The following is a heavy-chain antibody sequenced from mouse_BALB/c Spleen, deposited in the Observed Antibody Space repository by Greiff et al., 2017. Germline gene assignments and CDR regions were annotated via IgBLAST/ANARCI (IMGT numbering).Heavy chain of an antibody. CDR3: AREYGNYPWYFDV. V-gene: IGHV3-6*02. D-gene: IGHD2-1*01. CDR2: ISYDGSN. J-gene: IGHJ1*01. CDR1: GYSITSGYY. Sequence: ESGPGLVKPSQSLSLTCSVTGYSITSGYYWNWIRQFPGNKLEWMGYISYDGSNNYNPSLKNRISITRDTSKNQFFLKLNSVTTEDTATYYCAREYGNYPWYFDVWGAGTTVTVSS.